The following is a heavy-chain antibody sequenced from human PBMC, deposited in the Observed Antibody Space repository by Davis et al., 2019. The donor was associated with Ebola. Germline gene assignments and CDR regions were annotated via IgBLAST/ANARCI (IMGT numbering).Heavy chain of an antibody. V-gene: IGHV1-46*01. CDR1: GYTFTSYY. CDR3: ASECVAAAGTNYGMDV. D-gene: IGHD6-13*01. Sequence: ASVKVSCKASGYTFTSYYMHWVRQAPGQGLEWMGIINPSGGSTSYAQKFQGRVTMTRDTSTSTVYMELSSLRSEDTAVYYCASECVAAAGTNYGMDVWGQGTTVTVSS. CDR2: INPSGGST. J-gene: IGHJ6*02.